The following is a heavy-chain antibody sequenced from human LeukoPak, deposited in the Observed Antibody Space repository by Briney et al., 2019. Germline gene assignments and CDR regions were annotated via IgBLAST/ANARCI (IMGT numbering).Heavy chain of an antibody. CDR1: GFTFSSYE. Sequence: GGSLRLSCAASGFTFSSYEMNWVRQAPGKGLEWVSYISSSGSTVYYADSVKGRFTISRDNAKNSLYLQMNSLRAEDTAVYYCAGRSNSDYKYFYIDVWGKGTTVTVSS. J-gene: IGHJ6*03. V-gene: IGHV3-48*03. CDR2: ISSSGSTV. CDR3: AGRSNSDYKYFYIDV. D-gene: IGHD4/OR15-4a*01.